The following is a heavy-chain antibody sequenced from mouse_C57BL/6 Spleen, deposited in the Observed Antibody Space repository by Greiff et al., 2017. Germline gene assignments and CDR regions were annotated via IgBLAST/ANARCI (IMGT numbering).Heavy chain of an antibody. V-gene: IGHV1-85*01. CDR2: IYPRDGST. CDR1: GYTFTSYD. CDR3: ARWGRMDY. J-gene: IGHJ4*01. Sequence: VKLLESGPELVKPGASVKLSCKASGYTFTSYDINWVKQRPGQGLEWIGWIYPRDGSTKYNEKFKGKATLTVDTSSSTAYMELHSLTSEDSAVYFCARWGRMDYWGQGTSVTVSS.